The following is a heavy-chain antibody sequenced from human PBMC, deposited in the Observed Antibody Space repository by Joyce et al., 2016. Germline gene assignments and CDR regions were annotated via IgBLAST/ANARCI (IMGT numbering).Heavy chain of an antibody. V-gene: IGHV3-13*05. CDR3: ARERGGGMSAFDI. Sequence: EVQLVEAGGALVQPGGSLRISCAASGFTFSAYEIHWVRQTTGKGLEWVSAIGTAGDPYYAGSVKGRFTISRENAKSSLFLQMNSLRAKDTAVYYCARERGGGMSAFDIWGQGTMVTVSS. D-gene: IGHD3-16*01. J-gene: IGHJ3*02. CDR2: IGTAGDP. CDR1: GFTFSAYE.